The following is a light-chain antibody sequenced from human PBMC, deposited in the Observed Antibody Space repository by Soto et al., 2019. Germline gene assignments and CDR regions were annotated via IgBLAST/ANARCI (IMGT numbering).Light chain of an antibody. Sequence: DIQMTQSPSSLSASVGDRVTITCRASQSIRNYLNWYQQKPGKAPKLLIYAASSLQSGVPSRFSGSGSGTDFTLTISSLLPEDFATYSCQQSYITPYTFGQGTMLEIK. CDR1: QSIRNY. V-gene: IGKV1-39*01. CDR3: QQSYITPYT. CDR2: AAS. J-gene: IGKJ2*01.